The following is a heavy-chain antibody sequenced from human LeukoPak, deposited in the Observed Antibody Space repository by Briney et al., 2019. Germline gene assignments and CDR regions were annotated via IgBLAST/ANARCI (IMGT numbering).Heavy chain of an antibody. CDR1: GGSISSGDYY. J-gene: IGHJ4*02. CDR3: ARDAGGNSAGAPTPFDY. D-gene: IGHD4-23*01. Sequence: SETLSLTCTVSGGSISSGDYYWSWIRQPPGKGLEWIGYTYYSGSTYYNPSLKSRVTISVDTSKNQFSLKLSSVTAADTAVYYCARDAGGNSAGAPTPFDYWGQGTLVTVSS. V-gene: IGHV4-30-4*01. CDR2: TYYSGST.